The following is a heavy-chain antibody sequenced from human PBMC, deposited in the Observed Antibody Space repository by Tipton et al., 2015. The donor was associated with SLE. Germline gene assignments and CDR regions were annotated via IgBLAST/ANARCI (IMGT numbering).Heavy chain of an antibody. CDR3: ARAMTYYYDSSYFDY. CDR1: GFTFSRYT. Sequence: SLRLSCAASGFTFSRYTMSWVRQAPGKGLEWVSAIGVSASNTDYADSVKGRFTISRDNSKNTLYLQMNSLRAEDTAVYYCARAMTYYYDSSYFDYWGQGTLVTVSS. D-gene: IGHD3-22*01. J-gene: IGHJ4*02. V-gene: IGHV3-23*01. CDR2: IGVSASNT.